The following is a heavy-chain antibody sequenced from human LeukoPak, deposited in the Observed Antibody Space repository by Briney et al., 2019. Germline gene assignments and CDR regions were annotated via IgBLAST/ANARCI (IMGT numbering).Heavy chain of an antibody. J-gene: IGHJ4*02. CDR1: GFTFSSYG. Sequence: GGSLRLSCAASGFTFSSYGMYWVRQAPGKGLEWVAVISYDGSNKYYADSVKGRLTISRDNAKNSLYLQMNSLRAEDTAVYYCASFDSSGYWGQGTLVTVSS. CDR3: ASFDSSGY. V-gene: IGHV3-30*03. D-gene: IGHD3-22*01. CDR2: ISYDGSNK.